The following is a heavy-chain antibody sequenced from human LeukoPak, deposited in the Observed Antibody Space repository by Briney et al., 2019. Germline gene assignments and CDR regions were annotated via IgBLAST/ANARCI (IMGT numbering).Heavy chain of an antibody. V-gene: IGHV3-30*04. CDR3: AREGGEFGWAPLAFDI. D-gene: IGHD6-19*01. CDR2: ISYDGSNK. J-gene: IGHJ3*02. CDR1: GFTFSSYA. Sequence: GGSLRLSCAASGFTFSSYAMHWVRQAPGRGLEWVAVISYDGSNKYYADSVKGRFTISRDNSKNTLYLQMNSLRAEDTAVYYCAREGGEFGWAPLAFDIWGQGTMVTVSS.